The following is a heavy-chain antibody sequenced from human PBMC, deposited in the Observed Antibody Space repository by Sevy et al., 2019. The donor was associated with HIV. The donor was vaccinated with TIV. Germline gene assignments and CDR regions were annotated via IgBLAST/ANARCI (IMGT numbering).Heavy chain of an antibody. CDR1: GFSFSTYA. CDR2: ISANGGAT. CDR3: AGRYGSPTY. J-gene: IGHJ4*02. Sequence: GGSLRLSCAASGFSFSTYAMTWVRQGPGKGLEWVASISANGGATYYADSVKGRFTIARDNSKDTLYMQMNSLRDEDTAVYYCAGRYGSPTYWGQGALVTVSS. D-gene: IGHD3-10*01. V-gene: IGHV3-23*01.